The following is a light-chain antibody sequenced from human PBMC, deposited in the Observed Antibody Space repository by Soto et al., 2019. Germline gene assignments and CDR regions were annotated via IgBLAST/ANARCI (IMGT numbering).Light chain of an antibody. CDR1: QSVSNNY. CDR3: QQRQYWPPIT. V-gene: IGKV3-11*01. CDR2: DAS. Sequence: EIVLTQSPCTLSLSPWERATLSCMAIQSVSNNYLAWYQQKPGQAPRLLIYDASNRAAGIPARFSGSGSGTDFTLTISSLEPEDFAIYYCQQRQYWPPITFGQGTRLEI. J-gene: IGKJ5*01.